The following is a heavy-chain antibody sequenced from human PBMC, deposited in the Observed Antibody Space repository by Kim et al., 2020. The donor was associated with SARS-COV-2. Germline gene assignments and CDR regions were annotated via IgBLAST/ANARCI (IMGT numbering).Heavy chain of an antibody. CDR2: INPNSGGT. CDR3: ARGGGFGVVMFYYYYMDV. V-gene: IGHV1-2*02. D-gene: IGHD3-3*01. Sequence: ASVKVSCKASGYTFTGYYMHWVRQAPGQGLEWMGWINPNSGGTNYAQKFQGRVTMTRDTSISTAYMELSRLRSDDTAVYYCARGGGFGVVMFYYYYMDVWGKGTTVTVSS. CDR1: GYTFTGYY. J-gene: IGHJ6*03.